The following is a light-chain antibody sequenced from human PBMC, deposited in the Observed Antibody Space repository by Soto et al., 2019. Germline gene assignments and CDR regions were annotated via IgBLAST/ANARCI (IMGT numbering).Light chain of an antibody. CDR3: QQYGSSPRKT. CDR2: GAS. CDR1: QSVSSSY. V-gene: IGKV3-20*01. Sequence: DIVLTQSPGTLSLSPGERATLSCRASQSVSSSYLAWYQQKPGQAPRLLIYGASSRATGIPDRFSGSGSGTDFTLTISRLEPEDFAVYYCQQYGSSPRKTFGQGTKLEIK. J-gene: IGKJ2*01.